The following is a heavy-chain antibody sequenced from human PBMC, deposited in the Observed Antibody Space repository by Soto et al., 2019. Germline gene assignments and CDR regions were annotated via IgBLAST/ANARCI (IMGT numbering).Heavy chain of an antibody. V-gene: IGHV4-38-2*02. D-gene: IGHD3-9*01. CDR2: IYHSGST. Sequence: SETLSLTCAVSGYSISSGYYWGWIRQPPGKGLEWIGSIYHSGSTYYNPSLKSRVTISVDTSKNQFSLKLSSVTAADTAVYYCARDDPLRYFDWPRADAFDIWGQGAMVTVS. CDR3: ARDDPLRYFDWPRADAFDI. J-gene: IGHJ3*02. CDR1: GYSISSGYY.